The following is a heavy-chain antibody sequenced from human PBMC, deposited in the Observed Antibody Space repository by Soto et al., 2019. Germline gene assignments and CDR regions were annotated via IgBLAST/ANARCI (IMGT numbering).Heavy chain of an antibody. CDR3: ARRGSVDGPPLQFGY. CDR1: GYTSTNYY. CDR2: INPSGGYT. Sequence: ASVKVSCKASGYTSTNYYIHWVRQAPGQGLEWMGKINPSGGYTTYAPRFQDRVTMTRDTSTSTVYMELTSLRSEDTAVYFCARRGSVDGPPLQFGYWGQGALVTVSS. D-gene: IGHD6-19*01. V-gene: IGHV1-46*01. J-gene: IGHJ4*02.